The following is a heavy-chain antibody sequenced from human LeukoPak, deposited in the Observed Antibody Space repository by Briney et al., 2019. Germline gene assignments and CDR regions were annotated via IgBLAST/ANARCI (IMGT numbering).Heavy chain of an antibody. V-gene: IGHV4-4*02. CDR3: ARDRSSGWFDY. J-gene: IGHJ4*02. CDR2: IYHSGST. Sequence: SETLSLTCAVSGGSISSSNWWSWVRQPPGKGLEWIGEIYHSGSTNYNPSLKSRVTISVDTSKSQFSLKLSSVTAADTAVYYCARDRSSGWFDYWGQGTLVTVSS. D-gene: IGHD6-19*01. CDR1: GGSISSSNW.